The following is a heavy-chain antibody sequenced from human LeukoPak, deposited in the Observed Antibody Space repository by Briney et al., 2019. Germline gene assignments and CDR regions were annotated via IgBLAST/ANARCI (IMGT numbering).Heavy chain of an antibody. CDR2: IYYSGST. CDR3: ARPQYYYDSSGYSNWFDP. CDR1: GGSISSYY. J-gene: IGHJ5*02. D-gene: IGHD3-22*01. Sequence: SETLSLTCTVAGGSISSYYWSWIRQPPGKGLEWIGSIYYSGSTYYNPSLKSRVTISVDTSKNQFSLKLSSVTAADTAVYYCARPQYYYDSSGYSNWFDPWGQGTLVTVSS. V-gene: IGHV4-59*05.